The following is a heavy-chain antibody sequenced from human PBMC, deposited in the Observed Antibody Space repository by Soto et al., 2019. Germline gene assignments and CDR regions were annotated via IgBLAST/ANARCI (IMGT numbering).Heavy chain of an antibody. Sequence: ASVKVSCKASGYTFTSHAMHWVPHAPGQRLEWMGWINAGNGNTKYSQKFQGRVTITRDTSASTAYMELSSLRSEDTAVYYCAREFIVVVPAAITYYYYGMDVWGQGTTVTVS. CDR2: INAGNGNT. CDR1: GYTFTSHA. CDR3: AREFIVVVPAAITYYYYGMDV. D-gene: IGHD2-2*02. V-gene: IGHV1-3*01. J-gene: IGHJ6*02.